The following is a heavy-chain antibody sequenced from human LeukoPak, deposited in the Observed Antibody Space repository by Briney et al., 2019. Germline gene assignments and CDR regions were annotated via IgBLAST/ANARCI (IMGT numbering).Heavy chain of an antibody. CDR2: ISYDGSNK. J-gene: IGHJ3*02. Sequence: GRSLRLSCAASGFTFSSYAMHWVRQAPGKGLEWVAVISYDGSNKYYADSVKGRFTISRDNAKNSLYLQMNSLRAKDTAVYYCARDDYGGKLDIWGQGTVVTVSS. CDR1: GFTFSSYA. D-gene: IGHD4-23*01. CDR3: ARDDYGGKLDI. V-gene: IGHV3-30-3*01.